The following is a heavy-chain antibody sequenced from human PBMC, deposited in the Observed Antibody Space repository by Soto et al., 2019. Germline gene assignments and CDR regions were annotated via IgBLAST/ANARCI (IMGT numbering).Heavy chain of an antibody. D-gene: IGHD3-10*01. CDR3: ARAGLWFGEFSHYYYMDV. CDR2: IYYSGST. CDR1: GGSISSGGYY. Sequence: SETLSLTCSVSGGSISSGGYYWSWIRQHPGKGLEWIGYIYYSGSTYYNPSLKSRVTISVDTSKNQFSLKLSSVIAADTAVYYCARAGLWFGEFSHYYYMDVWGKGTTVTVSS. J-gene: IGHJ6*03. V-gene: IGHV4-31*03.